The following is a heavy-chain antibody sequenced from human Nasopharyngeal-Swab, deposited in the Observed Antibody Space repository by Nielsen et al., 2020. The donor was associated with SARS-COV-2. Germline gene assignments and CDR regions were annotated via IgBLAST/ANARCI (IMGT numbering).Heavy chain of an antibody. Sequence: SVKVSCKPSGGTFNSYAFSWVRQAPAQGLEWMGRIIPVFGTTNYAQDFQARVTITADKSTATAYMQLSSLRSEDTAVYYCARESGSSQYSAYYMDVWGKGTAVTVSS. CDR3: ARESGSSQYSAYYMDV. CDR1: GGTFNSYA. CDR2: IIPVFGTT. J-gene: IGHJ6*03. V-gene: IGHV1-69*06. D-gene: IGHD2-15*01.